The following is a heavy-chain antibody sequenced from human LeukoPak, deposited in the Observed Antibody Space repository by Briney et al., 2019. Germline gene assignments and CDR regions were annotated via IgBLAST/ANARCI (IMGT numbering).Heavy chain of an antibody. CDR1: GGSISSYY. CDR3: ARGGGYSYGRIDS. D-gene: IGHD5-18*01. Sequence: SETLSLTCTVSGGSISSYYWSWIRQPPGKGLEWIGYIYYSGSTNYNPSLKSRVTISVDTSKNQLSLKLSSVTAADTAVYYCARGGGYSYGRIDSWGQGTLVTVSS. J-gene: IGHJ4*02. CDR2: IYYSGST. V-gene: IGHV4-59*08.